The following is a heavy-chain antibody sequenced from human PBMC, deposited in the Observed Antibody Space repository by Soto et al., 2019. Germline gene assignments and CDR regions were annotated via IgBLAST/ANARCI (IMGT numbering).Heavy chain of an antibody. Sequence: QVQLVQSGAEVKKPGSSVKVSCKASGGTFSSYAISWVRQAPGQGLEWMGGIIPIFGTANYAQKFQGRVTITAAESTITAYMELSSLRSEDTAVYYCARVAGYCSGGSCLYFDYWGQGTLVTVSS. D-gene: IGHD2-15*01. CDR3: ARVAGYCSGGSCLYFDY. CDR1: GGTFSSYA. J-gene: IGHJ4*02. CDR2: IIPIFGTA. V-gene: IGHV1-69*12.